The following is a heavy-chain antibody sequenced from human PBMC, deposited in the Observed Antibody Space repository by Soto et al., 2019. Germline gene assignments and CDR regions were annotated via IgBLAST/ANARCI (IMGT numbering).Heavy chain of an antibody. CDR1: GYTFTSYA. J-gene: IGHJ3*02. Sequence: ASVKVSCKASGYTFTSYAMHWVRQAPGQRLEWMGWINAGNGNTKYSQKFQGRVTITRDTSASTAYMELSSLRSEDTAVYYCARALPAPRYCSGGSCPSANAFDIWGQGTMVTVSS. CDR2: INAGNGNT. CDR3: ARALPAPRYCSGGSCPSANAFDI. V-gene: IGHV1-3*01. D-gene: IGHD2-15*01.